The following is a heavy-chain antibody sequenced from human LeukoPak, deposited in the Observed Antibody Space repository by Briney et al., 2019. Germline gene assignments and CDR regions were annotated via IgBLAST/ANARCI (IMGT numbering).Heavy chain of an antibody. CDR2: ISGSGGST. D-gene: IGHD2-21*01. V-gene: IGHV3-23*01. CDR1: GFTFSSHA. Sequence: GGSLRLSCAASGFTFSSHAMSWVRQSPGKGLEGGSVISGSGGSTYDADSGKGRLSISRDNSKNTLYLHMNRLRAEDTAVYSCAADLCGGNSCYSDYWGKGTLVTVSS. CDR3: AADLCGGNSCYSDY. J-gene: IGHJ4*02.